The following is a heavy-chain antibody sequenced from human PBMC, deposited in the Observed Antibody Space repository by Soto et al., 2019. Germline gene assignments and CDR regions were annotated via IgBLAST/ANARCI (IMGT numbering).Heavy chain of an antibody. CDR2: INSDGSST. CDR1: GLTFSSYL. CDR3: ARASGYGMDV. Sequence: LXLSCATSGLTFSSYLMHWVRQAPGKGLVWVSRINSDGSSTSYADSVKGRFTISRDNAKNTLYLQMNSLRAEDTAVYYCARASGYGMDVWGQGTTVTVSS. J-gene: IGHJ6*02. V-gene: IGHV3-74*01.